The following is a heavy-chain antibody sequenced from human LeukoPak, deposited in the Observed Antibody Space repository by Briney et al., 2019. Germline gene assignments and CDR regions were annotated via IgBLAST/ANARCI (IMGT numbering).Heavy chain of an antibody. D-gene: IGHD1-26*01. V-gene: IGHV1-8*01. J-gene: IGHJ6*03. CDR2: INPNSGNA. CDR3: ARALAWGGSSYSYYYMDV. CDR1: GYTFSDYD. Sequence: ASVKVSCKASGYTFSDYDINWVRQATGQGLEWMGWINPNSGNAGYAQKFQGRVTMTRNTSISTAYMELSSLRSEDMAVYYCARALAWGGSSYSYYYMDVWDKGTTVTVSS.